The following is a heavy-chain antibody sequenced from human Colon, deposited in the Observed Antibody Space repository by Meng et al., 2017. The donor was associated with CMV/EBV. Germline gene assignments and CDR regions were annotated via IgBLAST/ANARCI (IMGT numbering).Heavy chain of an antibody. CDR2: IYPYDSDT. V-gene: IGHV5-51*01. D-gene: IGHD6-19*01. J-gene: IGHJ5*02. CDR3: ARRAGTGWFDP. CDR1: GYTLTTYW. Sequence: GGSLRLSCRASGYTLTTYWIDWVRQMPGKGLEWVASIYPYDSDTRYGPSFQGQVTISADKSINTAYLQWSSLKTSDTATDYCARRAGTGWFDPWGQGTQVTVSS.